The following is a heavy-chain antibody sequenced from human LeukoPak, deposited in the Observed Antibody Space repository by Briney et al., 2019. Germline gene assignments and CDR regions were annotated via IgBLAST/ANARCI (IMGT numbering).Heavy chain of an antibody. D-gene: IGHD6-13*01. CDR3: ASQPRYSSSWYGY. Sequence: SETLSLTCTVSVGSITSYYWSWIRQPPGKGLEWIGDIYYSGSTNYNPSLESRVTISVDTSKNQFSLKLSSVTAADTAVYYCASQPRYSSSWYGYWGQGTLVTVSS. V-gene: IGHV4-59*01. CDR1: VGSITSYY. J-gene: IGHJ4*02. CDR2: IYYSGST.